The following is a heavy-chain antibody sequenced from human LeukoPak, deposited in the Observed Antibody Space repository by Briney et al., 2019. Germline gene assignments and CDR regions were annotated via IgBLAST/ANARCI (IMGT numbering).Heavy chain of an antibody. CDR2: INPSGDST. CDR3: VTSSGWELDY. V-gene: IGHV1-46*01. J-gene: IGHJ4*02. D-gene: IGHD6-19*01. Sequence: LGASVKVSCKASGYTFTSYYMHWVRQAPGQGLEWMGIINPSGDSTSYAQKFQGRVTMTRDTSTSTVYMELSSLRSEDTAVYYCVTSSGWELDYWGQGTLVTVSS. CDR1: GYTFTSYY.